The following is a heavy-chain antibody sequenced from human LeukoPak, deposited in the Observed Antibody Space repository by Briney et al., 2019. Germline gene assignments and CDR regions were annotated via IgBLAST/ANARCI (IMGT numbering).Heavy chain of an antibody. V-gene: IGHV3-21*01. CDR2: ISSSSSYI. Sequence: GGSLRLSCAASGFTFSSYSMNWVRQAPGKGLEWVSSISSSSSYIYYADSVKGRFTISRGNAKSSLYLQMNSLRAEDTAVYYCARASVLIAAAPFDYWGQGTLVTVSS. CDR3: ARASVLIAAAPFDY. J-gene: IGHJ4*02. CDR1: GFTFSSYS. D-gene: IGHD6-13*01.